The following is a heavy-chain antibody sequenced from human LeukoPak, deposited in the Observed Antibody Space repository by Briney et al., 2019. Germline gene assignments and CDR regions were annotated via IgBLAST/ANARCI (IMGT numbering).Heavy chain of an antibody. V-gene: IGHV4-4*09. CDR2: IYTSGRT. CDR1: GGSISDYY. D-gene: IGHD6-6*01. J-gene: IGHJ5*01. CDR3: ARDRSPTSSSFFDS. Sequence: SETLSLTCTVSGGSISDYYWSWVQQPQGKGLEWLGFIYTSGRTNYNPSLKSRATISADTSKNQFSLKLSSLTAADTAINYCARDRSPTSSSFFDSGGQGTLVSVSS.